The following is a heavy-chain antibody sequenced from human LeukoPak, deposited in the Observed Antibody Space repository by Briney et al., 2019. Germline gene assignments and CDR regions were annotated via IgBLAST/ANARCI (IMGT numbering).Heavy chain of an antibody. D-gene: IGHD3-10*01. Sequence: SETLSLNCTVSGGSVSSGSYYWRWIRQPPGKGLEWIEYIYYSGSTNYNPSLKSRVTISVDTSKNQFSLKLSSVTAADTAVYYCAREGREYYYGSGSHHYYYYYGMDVWGQGTLVTVSS. CDR3: AREGREYYYGSGSHHYYYYYGMDV. J-gene: IGHJ6*02. V-gene: IGHV4-61*01. CDR2: IYYSGST. CDR1: GGSVSSGSYY.